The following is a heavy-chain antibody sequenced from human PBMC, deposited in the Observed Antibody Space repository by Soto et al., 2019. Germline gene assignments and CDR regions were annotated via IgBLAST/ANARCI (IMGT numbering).Heavy chain of an antibody. J-gene: IGHJ4*02. CDR2: INPNSGGT. CDR1: GGTFSSYA. V-gene: IGHV1-2*04. Sequence: GASVKVSCKASGGTFSSYAISWVRQAPGQGLEWMGWINPNSGGTNYAQKFQGWVTMTRDTSISTAYMELSRLRSDDTAVYYCARGVGCSSTSCYRLWFDYWGQGTLVTVSS. CDR3: ARGVGCSSTSCYRLWFDY. D-gene: IGHD2-2*01.